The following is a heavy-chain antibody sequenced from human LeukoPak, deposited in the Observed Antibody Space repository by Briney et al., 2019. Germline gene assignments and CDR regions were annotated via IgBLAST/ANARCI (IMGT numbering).Heavy chain of an antibody. D-gene: IGHD3-22*01. CDR2: ISGSGGST. J-gene: IGHJ4*02. CDR1: GFTFSSYS. CDR3: AKDLDYYDPPLDY. Sequence: PGGSLRLSCAASGFTFSSYSMNWVRQAPGKGLEWVPAISGSGGSTYYADSVKGRFTISRDNSKNTLYLQMNSLRAEDTAVYYCAKDLDYYDPPLDYWGQGTLVTVSS. V-gene: IGHV3-23*01.